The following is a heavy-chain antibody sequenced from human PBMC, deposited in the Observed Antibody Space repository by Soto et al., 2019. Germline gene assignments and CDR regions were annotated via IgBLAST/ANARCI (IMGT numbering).Heavy chain of an antibody. D-gene: IGHD3-16*01. J-gene: IGHJ3*01. CDR3: AHAFGGTSWPNDAFDV. CDR2: IYWDDDT. CDR1: GFSFSADGVG. Sequence: QLTLKESGPTLVKPTQTLTLTCIFSGFSFSADGVGVGWIRQPPGKALEWLALIYWDDDTRYRPSLKSRLTITKDSSKNQVVLTMTNMDPVDTATYYCAHAFGGTSWPNDAFDVWGQGTVVTVSS. V-gene: IGHV2-5*02.